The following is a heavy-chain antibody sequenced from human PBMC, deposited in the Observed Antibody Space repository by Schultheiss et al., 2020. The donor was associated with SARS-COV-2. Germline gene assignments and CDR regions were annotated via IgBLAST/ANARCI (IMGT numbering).Heavy chain of an antibody. D-gene: IGHD2-2*01. V-gene: IGHV3-15*01. CDR3: TTGYCSSTSCSYYYYYYYMDG. J-gene: IGHJ6*03. CDR2: IKSKTDGGTT. CDR1: GFTFSSYA. Sequence: GGSLRLSCAASGFTFSSYAMSWVRQAPGKGLEWVGRIKSKTDGGTTDYAAPVKGRFTISRDDSKNTLYLQMNSLKTEDTAVYYCTTGYCSSTSCSYYYYYYYMDGWGKGTTVTVSS.